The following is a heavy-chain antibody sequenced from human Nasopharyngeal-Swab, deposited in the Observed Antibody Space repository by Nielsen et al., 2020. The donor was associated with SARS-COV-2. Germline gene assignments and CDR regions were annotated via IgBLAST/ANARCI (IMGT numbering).Heavy chain of an antibody. D-gene: IGHD3-10*01. CDR2: ITNSGIMT. CDR3: ARGQKGSGSYWSRSYFYMDV. Sequence: GGSLRLSCAASGFTFTDYYMTWVRQAPGKGLEWVSYITNSGIMTYYADSVKGRFTMSRDNAKTSLYLQMNSLRADDTAMYYCARGQKGSGSYWSRSYFYMDVWGKGTTVTVSS. J-gene: IGHJ6*03. CDR1: GFTFTDYY. V-gene: IGHV3-11*04.